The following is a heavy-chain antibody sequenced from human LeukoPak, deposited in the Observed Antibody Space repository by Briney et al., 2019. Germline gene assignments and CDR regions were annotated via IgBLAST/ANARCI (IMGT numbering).Heavy chain of an antibody. CDR2: INPNSGGT. V-gene: IGHV1-2*02. D-gene: IGHD3-9*01. CDR1: GYTVTGYY. CDR3: ARGHYDILTGYYKPPIFDY. J-gene: IGHJ4*02. Sequence: VASVKVSCKASGYTVTGYYMHWVRQAPGQGLEWRGWINPNSGGTNYAQKFQGRVTMTRDTSISTAYMELSRLRSDDTAVYYCARGHYDILTGYYKPPIFDYWGQGTLVTASS.